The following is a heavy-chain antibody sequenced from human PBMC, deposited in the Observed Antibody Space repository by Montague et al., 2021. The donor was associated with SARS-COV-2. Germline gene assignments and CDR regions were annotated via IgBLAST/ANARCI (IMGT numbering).Heavy chain of an antibody. CDR2: IDWDDDK. Sequence: PGLVKPTQTLTLTCTLSGFSLSTSGMRASWIRQPPGKALEWLARIDWDDDKFYSTSLKTRLTISKDTSKNQMVLTMTNMDPVDTATYYCARSYYDILTNYYDAFDIWGQGTMVTVSS. CDR3: ARSYYDILTNYYDAFDI. V-gene: IGHV2-70*04. D-gene: IGHD3-9*01. CDR1: GFSLSTSGMR. J-gene: IGHJ3*02.